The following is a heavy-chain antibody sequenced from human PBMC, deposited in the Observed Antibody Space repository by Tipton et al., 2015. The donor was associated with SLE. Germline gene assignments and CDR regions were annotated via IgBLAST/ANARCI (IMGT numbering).Heavy chain of an antibody. CDR3: AKDHVEYSRSYFFDY. D-gene: IGHD6-13*01. J-gene: IGHJ4*02. CDR2: IRNKAYGGTT. V-gene: IGHV3-49*04. Sequence: RSLRLSCTTSGFTFGDYAMSWVRQAPGKGLEWVGFIRNKAYGGTTEHAASVKGRFTISRDDSKSIAYLQMNSLKTEDTAVYYCAKDHVEYSRSYFFDYWGQGTLVTVSS. CDR1: GFTFGDYA.